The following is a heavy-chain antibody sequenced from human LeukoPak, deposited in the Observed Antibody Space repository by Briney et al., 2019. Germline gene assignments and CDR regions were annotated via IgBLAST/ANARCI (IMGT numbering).Heavy chain of an antibody. Sequence: ASVEVSCKASGYTFTGYYIRWVRQAPGQGLEWIGWINTISGGTNYAQKFQGRVTMTGDTSISTAYMELSRLTSDDTAVYYCARGREVAGTVGYWGQGTLVTVSS. CDR1: GYTFTGYY. J-gene: IGHJ4*02. CDR2: INTISGGT. V-gene: IGHV1-2*02. D-gene: IGHD6-19*01. CDR3: ARGREVAGTVGY.